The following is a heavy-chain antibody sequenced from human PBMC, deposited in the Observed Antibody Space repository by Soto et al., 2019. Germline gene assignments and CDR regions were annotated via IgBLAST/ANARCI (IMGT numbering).Heavy chain of an antibody. CDR1: GGTFSSYT. CDR2: IIPILGIA. J-gene: IGHJ4*02. Sequence: GASVKVSCKASGGTFSSYTISWVRQAPGQGLEWMGRIIPILGIANYAQKFQGRVTITADKSTSTAYMELSSLRSEDTAVYYCARSFITGTTYPDYWGQGTLVTVSS. D-gene: IGHD1-20*01. CDR3: ARSFITGTTYPDY. V-gene: IGHV1-69*02.